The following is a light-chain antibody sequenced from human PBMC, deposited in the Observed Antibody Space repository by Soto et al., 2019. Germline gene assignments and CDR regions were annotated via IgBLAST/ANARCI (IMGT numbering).Light chain of an antibody. Sequence: EIVLTQSPATLSLSPGQRATLSCRASQSVGAYLAWYQQKVGQAPRLLIYDASNRASFIPARFSGSGSGTDFTLTISSLEPEDFAVYYCQKGGEGTRFTFGPGTRVDI. CDR2: DAS. V-gene: IGKV3-11*01. CDR3: QKGGEGTRFT. CDR1: QSVGAY. J-gene: IGKJ3*01.